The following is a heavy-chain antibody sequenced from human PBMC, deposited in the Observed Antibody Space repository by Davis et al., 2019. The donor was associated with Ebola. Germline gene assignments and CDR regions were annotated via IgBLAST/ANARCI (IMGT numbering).Heavy chain of an antibody. J-gene: IGHJ4*02. CDR3: ARAAGGWYYYFDY. CDR2: IDPSGGAT. V-gene: IGHV1-46*01. Sequence: ASVKVSCKASGYTFTSHYMHWVRQAPGQGLEWMGIIDPSGGATTYAQKFQGRVTITRDTSASTAYMELSSLRSEDTAVYYCARAAGGWYYYFDYWGQGTLVTVSS. D-gene: IGHD6-19*01. CDR1: GYTFTSHY.